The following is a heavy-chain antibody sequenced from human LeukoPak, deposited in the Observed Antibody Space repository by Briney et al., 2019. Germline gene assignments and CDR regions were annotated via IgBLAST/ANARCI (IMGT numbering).Heavy chain of an antibody. J-gene: IGHJ6*03. CDR3: ARPVVPAAMVDYYYMDV. D-gene: IGHD2-2*01. CDR2: IYYSGST. Sequence: PSETLSLTCTVSGGSISSSSYSWGWIRQPPGKGLEWIGGIYYSGSTYYNPSLKSRVTISVDTSKNQFSLKLTSVTAADTAVYYCARPVVPAAMVDYYYMDVWGKGTTVTVSS. V-gene: IGHV4-39*01. CDR1: GGSISSSSYS.